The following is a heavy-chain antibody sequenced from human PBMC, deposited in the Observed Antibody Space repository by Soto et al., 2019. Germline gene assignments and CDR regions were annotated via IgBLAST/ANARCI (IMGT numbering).Heavy chain of an antibody. D-gene: IGHD6-19*01. Sequence: SETLSLTCTVSGGSISSYYWSWIRQPPGKGLEWIGFIYYSGRNNYNPSLKSRVTISVDTSKNQFSLKLSSVTAADTAVYYCARSYSSGWTNWFDPWGQGTLVTVSS. V-gene: IGHV4-59*01. CDR1: GGSISSYY. CDR2: IYYSGRN. CDR3: ARSYSSGWTNWFDP. J-gene: IGHJ5*02.